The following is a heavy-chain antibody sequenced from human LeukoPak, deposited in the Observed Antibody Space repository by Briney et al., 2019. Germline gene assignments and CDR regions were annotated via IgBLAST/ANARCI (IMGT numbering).Heavy chain of an antibody. CDR1: GYTFTSYY. CDR3: AGIVATNDAFDI. Sequence: GASVKVSCKASGYTFTSYYMHWVRQAPGQGLEWMGIINPSGGSTSYAQKFQGRATMTRDTSTSTVYMELSSLRSEDTAVYYCAGIVATNDAFDIWGQGTMVTVSS. V-gene: IGHV1-46*03. CDR2: INPSGGST. J-gene: IGHJ3*02. D-gene: IGHD5-12*01.